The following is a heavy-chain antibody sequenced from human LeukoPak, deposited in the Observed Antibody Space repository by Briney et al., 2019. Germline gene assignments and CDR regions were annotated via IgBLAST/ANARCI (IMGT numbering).Heavy chain of an antibody. CDR3: RTVVGPTFP. V-gene: IGHV3-15*01. CDR2: IKSKTEGGTT. J-gene: IGHJ5*02. Sequence: SWGSLRLSCAASGFTFNNAWMSWVRQAPGKGLKWFGRIKSKTEGGTTDYAATVKGRFTMSRDDSKNTLYLEMNSLKTEHTAVYYCRTVVGPTFPWGQGTLVTVSS. CDR1: GFTFNNAW. D-gene: IGHD1-26*01.